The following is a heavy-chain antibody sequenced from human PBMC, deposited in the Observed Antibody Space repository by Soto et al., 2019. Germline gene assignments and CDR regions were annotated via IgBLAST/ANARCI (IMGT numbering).Heavy chain of an antibody. Sequence: SETLSLTCTVSGGSISRGPSYWGWIRQPPGQGLEWVGSIYYLGNTYYNSSLGSRVTISVDTSKHQFSLRLSSVTAADSAVYYCASYHYLDRWTCSRHYMDVWGRGTTVTVSS. CDR1: GGSISRGPSY. J-gene: IGHJ6*03. D-gene: IGHD1-1*01. CDR3: ASYHYLDRWTCSRHYMDV. CDR2: IYYLGNT. V-gene: IGHV4-39*01.